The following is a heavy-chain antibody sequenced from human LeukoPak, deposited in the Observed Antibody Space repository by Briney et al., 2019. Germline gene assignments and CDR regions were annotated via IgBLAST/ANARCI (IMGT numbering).Heavy chain of an antibody. D-gene: IGHD3-16*01. CDR3: ARDGGWDYYFYYMDV. V-gene: IGHV4-61*02. CDR2: IYSSGST. CDR1: GVSISSRYHD. J-gene: IGHJ6*03. Sequence: KPSETLSLTCTVAGVSISSRYHDWAWIRQPAGKGLEWIGRIYSSGSTNYNPSLQSRVAISLDTSENQFSLMLTSVTAADTAVYYCARDGGWDYYFYYMDVWGKGTSVTVSS.